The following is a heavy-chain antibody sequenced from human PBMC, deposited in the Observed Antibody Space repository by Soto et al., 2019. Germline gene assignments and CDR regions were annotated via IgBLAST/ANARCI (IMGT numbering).Heavy chain of an antibody. Sequence: SETLSLTCIVSGESISSSSYYWGWIRQPPGKGLEWIGSIYYSGRTYYNPSFKSRVTISIDTSKNQFSLKLSSVTATDTAVYYCARQRKTVVTQGYLDHWGPGARVTVST. J-gene: IGHJ4*03. V-gene: IGHV4-39*01. D-gene: IGHD2-21*02. CDR1: GESISSSSYY. CDR2: IYYSGRT. CDR3: ARQRKTVVTQGYLDH.